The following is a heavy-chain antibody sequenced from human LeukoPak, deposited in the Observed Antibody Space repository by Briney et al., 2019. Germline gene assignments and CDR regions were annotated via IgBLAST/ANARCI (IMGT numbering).Heavy chain of an antibody. CDR2: INHSGST. CDR3: ARGLSAIVY. D-gene: IGHD2-15*01. V-gene: IGHV4-39*07. J-gene: IGHJ4*02. Sequence: SETLSLTCTVSGGSISSGGYYWSWIRQPPGKGLEWIGEINHSGSTNYNPSLKSRVTISVDTSKNQFSLKLSSVTAADTAVYYCARGLSAIVYWGQGTLVTVSS. CDR1: GGSISSGGYY.